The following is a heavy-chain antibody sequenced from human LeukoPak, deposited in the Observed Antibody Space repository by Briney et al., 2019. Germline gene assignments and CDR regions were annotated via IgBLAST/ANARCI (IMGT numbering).Heavy chain of an antibody. CDR3: RDPFDY. Sequence: PGGSLRLSCAASGFTFSSDVMSWVRQAPGKGLEWVSAISGSGGRTYYADSVKGRFTISRDNSKNTVHLQMNSLRGEDTAVYYCRDPFDYWGQGTLVTVSS. J-gene: IGHJ4*02. V-gene: IGHV3-23*01. CDR1: GFTFSSDV. CDR2: ISGSGGRT.